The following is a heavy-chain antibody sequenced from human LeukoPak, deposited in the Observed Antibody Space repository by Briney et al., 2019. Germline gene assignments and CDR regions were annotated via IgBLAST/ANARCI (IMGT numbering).Heavy chain of an antibody. D-gene: IGHD5-12*01. CDR3: ARDSPTVETGYSGYDFAFHFDY. J-gene: IGHJ4*02. V-gene: IGHV3-9*01. CDR1: GFTFRSHT. CDR2: ISWNSANI. Sequence: GGSLRLSCAASGFTFRSHTMNWVRQAPGKGLEWVSGISWNSANIAYGDSVKGRFTISRDNARNSLYLQMNSLRAEDTAVYYCARDSPTVETGYSGYDFAFHFDYWGQGTLVTVSS.